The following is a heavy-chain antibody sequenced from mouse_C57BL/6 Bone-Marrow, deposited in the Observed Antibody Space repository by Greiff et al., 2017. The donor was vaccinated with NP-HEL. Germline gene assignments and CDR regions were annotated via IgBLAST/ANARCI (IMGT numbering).Heavy chain of an antibody. CDR2: VYPYNGGT. V-gene: IGHV1-36*01. CDR1: GFTFTDYY. CDR3: ARGRGNYVGAMDY. Sequence: LMESGPSVKISCKASGFTFTDYYMHWVKQSHGKSLEWIGLVYPYNGGTSYNQKFKGKATLTVDTSSSTPYMALNSLTSEDSAVYYCARGRGNYVGAMDYGGQGTSVTVCS. J-gene: IGHJ4*01. D-gene: IGHD2-1*01.